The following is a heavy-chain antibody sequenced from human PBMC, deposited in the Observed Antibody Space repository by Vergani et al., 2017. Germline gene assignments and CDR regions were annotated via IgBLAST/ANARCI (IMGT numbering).Heavy chain of an antibody. CDR3: ARVTMVRGVIIDNWFDP. CDR1: GGSISSGSYY. V-gene: IGHV4-61*02. J-gene: IGHJ5*02. CDR2: IYTSGST. D-gene: IGHD3-10*01. Sequence: QVQLQESGPGLVKPSQTLSLTCTVSGGSISSGSYYWSWIRQPAGKGLEWIGRIYTSGSTNYNPSLKSRVPISVDTSKNQFSLKLSSVTAADTAVYYCARVTMVRGVIIDNWFDPWGQGTLVTVSS.